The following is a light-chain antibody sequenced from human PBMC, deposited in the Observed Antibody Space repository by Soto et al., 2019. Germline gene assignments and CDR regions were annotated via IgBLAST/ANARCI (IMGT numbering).Light chain of an antibody. J-gene: IGLJ1*01. V-gene: IGLV2-8*01. CDR2: EVS. Sequence: QSALTQPPSASGSPGQSVTISCTGTSSDVGGYNYVSWYQQHPGKAPKLMIYEVSKRPSGVPDRFSGSKSGNTASLTVSGLQAEDKADYYCSSYAGSLYVFGTGTKVTVL. CDR1: SSDVGGYNY. CDR3: SSYAGSLYV.